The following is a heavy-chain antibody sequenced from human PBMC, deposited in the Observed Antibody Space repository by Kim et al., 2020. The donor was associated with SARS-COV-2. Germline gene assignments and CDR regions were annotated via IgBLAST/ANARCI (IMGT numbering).Heavy chain of an antibody. J-gene: IGHJ4*02. Sequence: STNYTPSLTSRVTISVDTSKNQFSLKLSSVTAADTAVYYCARGWFGAFDYWGQGTLVTVSS. CDR2: ST. V-gene: IGHV4-59*09. CDR3: ARGWFGAFDY. D-gene: IGHD3-10*01.